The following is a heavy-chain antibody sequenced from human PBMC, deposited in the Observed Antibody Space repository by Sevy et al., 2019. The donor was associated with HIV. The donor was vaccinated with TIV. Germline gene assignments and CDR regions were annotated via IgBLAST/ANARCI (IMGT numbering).Heavy chain of an antibody. CDR2: INRGGSST. D-gene: IGHD6-13*01. J-gene: IGHJ4*02. CDR3: ARPKGYSSSWYDY. Sequence: GGSLRLSCAASGFTFSSYWMHWVRQAPGKGLVWVSRINRGGSSTTYADSVKGRFTISRDDAKNTLYLQMNSLRAEDTAVYYCARPKGYSSSWYDYWGQGTLVTVSS. V-gene: IGHV3-74*01. CDR1: GFTFSSYW.